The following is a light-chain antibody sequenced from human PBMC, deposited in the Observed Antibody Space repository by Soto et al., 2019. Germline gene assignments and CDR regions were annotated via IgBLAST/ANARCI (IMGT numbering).Light chain of an antibody. Sequence: QSALTQPASVSGSPGQSITISCTGSTSDVGGFDYVAWYQQHPGKAPKVMIYEVTNRPSGVSPRFSGSKSGNTASLTISGLQAEDDADYYCSSYTSTSTVVFGGRTKLTVL. CDR3: SSYTSTSTVV. CDR1: TSDVGGFDY. V-gene: IGLV2-14*01. CDR2: EVT. J-gene: IGLJ2*01.